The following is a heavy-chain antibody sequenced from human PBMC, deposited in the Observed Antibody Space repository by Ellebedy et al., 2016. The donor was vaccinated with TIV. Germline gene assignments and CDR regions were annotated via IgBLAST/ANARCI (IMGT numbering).Heavy chain of an antibody. Sequence: ASVKVSCXASGYTFTNYHMHWVREAPGQGLEWLGITNPSGGSTRYAQKFQGRVTMTRDTSTNTVYMDLSSLRAEDTAVYYCARDRGKGAVVVVAPMFPTAKYFYGMDVWGQGTTVTVSS. V-gene: IGHV1-46*01. J-gene: IGHJ6*01. CDR2: TNPSGGST. D-gene: IGHD2-15*01. CDR1: GYTFTNYH. CDR3: ARDRGKGAVVVVAPMFPTAKYFYGMDV.